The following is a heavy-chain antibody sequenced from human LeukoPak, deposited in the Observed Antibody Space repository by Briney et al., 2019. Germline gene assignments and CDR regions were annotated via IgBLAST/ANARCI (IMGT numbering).Heavy chain of an antibody. V-gene: IGHV1-69*05. D-gene: IGHD3-10*01. CDR2: FNPIFGSA. Sequence: GASVKVSCKASGDSFGTYGITWVRQALGQGLEWMGGFNPIFGSAQYAQKFQGRVTITMDVSARTVYMELSSLRSEDTTIYYCAREFGSGVFDPWGQGTLVTVSS. CDR3: AREFGSGVFDP. J-gene: IGHJ5*02. CDR1: GDSFGTYG.